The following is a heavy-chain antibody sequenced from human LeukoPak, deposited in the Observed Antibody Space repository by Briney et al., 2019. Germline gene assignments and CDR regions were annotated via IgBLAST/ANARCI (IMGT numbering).Heavy chain of an antibody. V-gene: IGHV1-18*01. D-gene: IGHD3-3*01. Sequence: ASVKVSCKASGYTFTSYGISWVRQAPGQGLEWMGWISAYNGNTNHAQKLQGRVTMTTDTSTSTAYMELRSLRSGDTAVYYCARGRTDHTTKIFGVVYAFDIWGQGTMVTVSS. CDR3: ARGRTDHTTKIFGVVYAFDI. CDR2: ISAYNGNT. CDR1: GYTFTSYG. J-gene: IGHJ3*02.